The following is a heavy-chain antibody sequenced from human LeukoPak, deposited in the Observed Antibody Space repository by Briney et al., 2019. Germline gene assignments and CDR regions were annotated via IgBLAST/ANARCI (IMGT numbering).Heavy chain of an antibody. Sequence: PAGGSLRLSCAASGFTFSSYAMSWVRQAPGKGLEWVSVIYSGGSTYYADSVKGRFTISRDNSKNTLYLQMNSLRAEDTAVYYCARGGYYYDSSGPIFDYWGQGTLVTVSP. J-gene: IGHJ4*02. D-gene: IGHD3-22*01. V-gene: IGHV3-53*01. CDR1: GFTFSSYA. CDR2: IYSGGST. CDR3: ARGGYYYDSSGPIFDY.